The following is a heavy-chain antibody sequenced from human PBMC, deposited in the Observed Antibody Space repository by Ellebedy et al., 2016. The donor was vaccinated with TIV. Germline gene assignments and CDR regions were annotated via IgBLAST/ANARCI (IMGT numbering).Heavy chain of an antibody. CDR3: TTAGENIPVDGAVFDY. D-gene: IGHD6-19*01. CDR1: RFTFNNAW. CDR2: IKSKTDGETT. V-gene: IGHV3-15*07. Sequence: PGGSLRLSCAASRFTFNNAWMNWVRQAPGKGLEWVGRIKSKTDGETTDYAAPVKGRFTISRDDSINTLYLQMNSLKSEDTAVYYCTTAGENIPVDGAVFDYWGQGTLVTVSS. J-gene: IGHJ4*02.